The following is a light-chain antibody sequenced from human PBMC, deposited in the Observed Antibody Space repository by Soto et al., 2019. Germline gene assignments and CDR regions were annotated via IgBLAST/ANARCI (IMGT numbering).Light chain of an antibody. CDR1: SSDVGGYNY. CDR3: SSYTSSISYV. J-gene: IGLJ1*01. Sequence: QSVLTQPASVSGSPGQSITISCTGTSSDVGGYNYVSWYQQHPGKAPKLKIYEVTNRPSGVSNRFSGSKSGNTASLTISGLQAEDEADYSCSSYTSSISYVFGTGTKVTVL. CDR2: EVT. V-gene: IGLV2-14*01.